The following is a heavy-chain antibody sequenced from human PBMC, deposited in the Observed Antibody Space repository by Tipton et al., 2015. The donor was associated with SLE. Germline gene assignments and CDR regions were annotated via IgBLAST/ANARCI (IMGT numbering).Heavy chain of an antibody. D-gene: IGHD7-27*01. CDR3: ARPRPGDDAFDI. Sequence: SLRLSCAASGFTFSSYAMHWVRQAPGKGLEWVAVISYDGSNKYYADSVKGRFTISRDNSKNTLYLQMNSLRAEDTAVYYCARPRPGDDAFDIWGQGTMVTVSP. J-gene: IGHJ3*02. CDR1: GFTFSSYA. V-gene: IGHV3-30*04. CDR2: ISYDGSNK.